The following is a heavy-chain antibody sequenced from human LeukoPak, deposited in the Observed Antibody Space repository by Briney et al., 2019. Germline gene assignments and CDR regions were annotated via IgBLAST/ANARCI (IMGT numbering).Heavy chain of an antibody. CDR1: GGSFSSYY. D-gene: IGHD3-22*01. Sequence: ETLSLTCAVYGGSFSSYYWGWIRQPPGKGLEWIGSIYYSGSTYYNPSLKSRVTISVDTSKNQFSLKLSSVTAADTAVYYCARPTYYYDSSGYPDDAFDIWGQGTMVTVSS. J-gene: IGHJ3*02. V-gene: IGHV4-39*01. CDR3: ARPTYYYDSSGYPDDAFDI. CDR2: IYYSGST.